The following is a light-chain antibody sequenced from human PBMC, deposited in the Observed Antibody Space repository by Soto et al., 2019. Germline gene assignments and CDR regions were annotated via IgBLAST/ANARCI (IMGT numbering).Light chain of an antibody. CDR3: AAWDDSLNGYV. Sequence: QSVRTQPPSASGTPGQRVTISCSGSSSNIGSNTVNWYQPLPGTAPKLLIYSNNQRPSGVPDRFSGSKSGTSASLAISGLQSEDEADYYCAAWDDSLNGYVFGTGTKVTVL. CDR2: SNN. CDR1: SSNIGSNT. J-gene: IGLJ1*01. V-gene: IGLV1-44*01.